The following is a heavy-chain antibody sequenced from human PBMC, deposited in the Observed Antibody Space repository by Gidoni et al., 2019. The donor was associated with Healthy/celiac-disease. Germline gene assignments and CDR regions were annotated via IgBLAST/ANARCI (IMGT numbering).Heavy chain of an antibody. CDR3: AKVVAAAPYYYYYYGMDV. D-gene: IGHD6-13*01. V-gene: IGHV3-30*18. CDR2: ISYDGSNK. J-gene: IGHJ6*02. CDR1: GFTFSSYG. Sequence: QVQLVESGGGVVQPGRSLRLSCAASGFTFSSYGRHWVRQAPGKGREWVAVISYDGSNKYYADSVKGRFTISRDNSKNTLYLQMNSLRAEDTAVYYCAKVVAAAPYYYYYYGMDVWGQGTTVTVSS.